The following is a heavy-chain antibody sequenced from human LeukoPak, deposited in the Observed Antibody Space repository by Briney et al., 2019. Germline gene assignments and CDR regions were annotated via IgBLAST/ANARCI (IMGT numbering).Heavy chain of an antibody. J-gene: IGHJ4*02. D-gene: IGHD3-10*01. V-gene: IGHV3-9*01. CDR2: ISWNSGSI. CDR3: AKDSGYGSGSYFDY. Sequence: GGSLRLSCAASGFTFDDYAMHWVRQAPGKGLEWVSGISWNSGSIGYADSVKGRFTISRDNAKNSLYLQMNSLRAEDTALYYCAKDSGYGSGSYFDYWGQGTLVTVSS. CDR1: GFTFDDYA.